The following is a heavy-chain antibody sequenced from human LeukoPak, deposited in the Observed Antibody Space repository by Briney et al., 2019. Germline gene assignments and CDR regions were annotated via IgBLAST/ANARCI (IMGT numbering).Heavy chain of an antibody. D-gene: IGHD3-3*01. CDR3: ARAKTQGPGYYDFWSGYYDCDY. CDR1: GYTFTSYG. V-gene: IGHV1-18*01. J-gene: IGHJ4*02. CDR2: ISAYNGNT. Sequence: ASVKVSRKASGYTFTSYGISWVRQAPGQGLEWMGWISAYNGNTNYAQKLQGRVTMTTDTSTSTAYMELRSLRSDDTAVYYCARAKTQGPGYYDFWSGYYDCDYWGQGTLVTVSS.